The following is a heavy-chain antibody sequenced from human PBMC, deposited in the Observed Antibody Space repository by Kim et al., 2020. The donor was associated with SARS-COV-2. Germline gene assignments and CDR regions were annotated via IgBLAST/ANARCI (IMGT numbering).Heavy chain of an antibody. CDR2: IYSGGAT. V-gene: IGHV3-53*04. Sequence: GGSLRLSCVASGFTVSSDYVNWVRQAPGKGLEWVSVIYSGGATYYADFVKGRFTISRHDSNNTLSLQMTNLRPEDTAVYYCASDPGLRNGMPYWGPGT. CDR3: ASDPGLRNGMPY. D-gene: IGHD2-2*01. CDR1: GFTVSSDY. J-gene: IGHJ4*03.